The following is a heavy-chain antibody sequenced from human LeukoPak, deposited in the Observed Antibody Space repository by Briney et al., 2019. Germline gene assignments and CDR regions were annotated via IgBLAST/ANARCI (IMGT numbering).Heavy chain of an antibody. D-gene: IGHD4-23*01. V-gene: IGHV1-24*01. CDR3: ASDDYGGIDY. J-gene: IGHJ4*02. CDR2: FDPEDGET. Sequence: ASVKVSFKVSGYTPTELSMHWVRQAPGKGLEWMGGFDPEDGETNYAQKVQGRVTMTEDTSTDTAYMELSSLRSEDMAVYQCASDDYGGIDYWGQGTLVTVSS. CDR1: GYTPTELS.